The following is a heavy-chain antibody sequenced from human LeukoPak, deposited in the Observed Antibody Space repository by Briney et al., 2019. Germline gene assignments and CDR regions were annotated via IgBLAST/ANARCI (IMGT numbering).Heavy chain of an antibody. V-gene: IGHV4-34*01. Sequence: PSETLSLTCAVYGGSFSGYYWSWIRQPPGKGLEWIGEINHSGSTNYNPSLKSRVTISVDTSKNQFSLKLSSVTAADTAVYYCARIPGNYYDSSGYYHGSDYWGQGTLVTVSS. J-gene: IGHJ4*02. D-gene: IGHD3-22*01. CDR1: GGSFSGYY. CDR2: INHSGST. CDR3: ARIPGNYYDSSGYYHGSDY.